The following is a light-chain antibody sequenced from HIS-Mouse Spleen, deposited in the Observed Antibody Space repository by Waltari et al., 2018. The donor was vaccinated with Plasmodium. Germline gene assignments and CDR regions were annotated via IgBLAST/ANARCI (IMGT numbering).Light chain of an antibody. J-gene: IGLJ3*02. V-gene: IGLV3-10*01. Sequence: SYELTQPPSVSVSPGHTARITCPGDALPKKYAYWYQQKSGQAPVLVIYGDSKRPSGIPERFSGSSSGTMATLTISGAQVEDEADYYCYSTDSSGNHRVFGGGTKLTVL. CDR1: ALPKKY. CDR2: GDS. CDR3: YSTDSSGNHRV.